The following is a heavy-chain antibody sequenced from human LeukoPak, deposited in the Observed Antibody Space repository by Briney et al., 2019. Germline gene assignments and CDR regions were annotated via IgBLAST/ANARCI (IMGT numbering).Heavy chain of an antibody. J-gene: IGHJ4*02. CDR3: ARTYSSDTSGYYLDY. Sequence: GESLKISCEGSGYTFTSYWIGWVRQMPGKGLEWMGIIFPGDSDTRYSPSFQGQVTISADESINTAYMQWSSLKASDTAMYYCARTYSSDTSGYYLDYWGQGTLVTVSS. V-gene: IGHV5-51*01. CDR2: IFPGDSDT. D-gene: IGHD3-22*01. CDR1: GYTFTSYW.